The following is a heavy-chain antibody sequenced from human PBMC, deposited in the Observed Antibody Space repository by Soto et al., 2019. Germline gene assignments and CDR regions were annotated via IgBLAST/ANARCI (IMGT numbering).Heavy chain of an antibody. J-gene: IGHJ6*02. CDR3: ARPGAGAVFGLVTPYYYGMDV. D-gene: IGHD3-3*01. CDR1: GYSFTIFW. CDR2: IYPGDSET. V-gene: IGHV5-51*01. Sequence: GESLKISCKGFGYSFTIFWIGWVRQMPGKGLEWMGMIYPGDSETRYSPSFQGQVTMSVDKSSSTTYLQWHSLKASDSAMYYCARPGAGAVFGLVTPYYYGMDVWGRGTTVTVSS.